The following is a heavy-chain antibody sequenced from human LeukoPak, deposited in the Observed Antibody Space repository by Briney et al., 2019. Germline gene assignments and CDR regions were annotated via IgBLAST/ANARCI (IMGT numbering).Heavy chain of an antibody. Sequence: SETLSLTCTVSGDSISSGGYYWSWIRQPAGKGLERFGRISSSGSTNYNPSVKSRVTISVDTSYNQFSLKLSSVTAADTAVYYCARSSRWFGDAFDIWGQGTMVTVSS. V-gene: IGHV4-61*02. CDR1: GDSISSGGYY. D-gene: IGHD6-13*01. CDR3: ARSSRWFGDAFDI. J-gene: IGHJ3*02. CDR2: ISSSGST.